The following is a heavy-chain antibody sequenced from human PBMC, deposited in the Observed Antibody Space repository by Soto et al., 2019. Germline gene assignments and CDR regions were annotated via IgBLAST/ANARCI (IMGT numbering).Heavy chain of an antibody. CDR3: ASGGTTVNILFDF. CDR2: IIPILDTT. V-gene: IGHV1-69*01. J-gene: IGHJ4*02. D-gene: IGHD4-4*01. CDR1: GGTSSSYA. Sequence: QVQVVQSGAEVKKPGSSVRVSCKASGGTSSSYAITWMRQAPGQGLEWMGGIIPILDTTDYAQKFQGRVTFTADESTSTVYMELSRLTSEDTAVYYSASGGTTVNILFDFRGQGPLATVSS.